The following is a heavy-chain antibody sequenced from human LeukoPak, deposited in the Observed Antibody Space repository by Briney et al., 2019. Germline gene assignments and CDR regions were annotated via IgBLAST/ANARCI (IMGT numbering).Heavy chain of an antibody. J-gene: IGHJ4*02. D-gene: IGHD6-13*01. CDR2: ISGSGGGT. Sequence: GRSLRLSCAASGFTFSSYAMSWVRQAPEKGLEWVSTISGSGGGTYYADSVKGRFTISRDNSKNTLYLQMNSLRAEDTAVYYCARDAVYSSSWQYYWGQGTLVTVSS. V-gene: IGHV3-23*01. CDR1: GFTFSSYA. CDR3: ARDAVYSSSWQYY.